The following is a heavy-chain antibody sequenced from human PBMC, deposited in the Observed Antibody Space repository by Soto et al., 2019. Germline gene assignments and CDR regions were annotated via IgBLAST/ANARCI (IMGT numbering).Heavy chain of an antibody. J-gene: IGHJ3*02. V-gene: IGHV4-4*02. CDR1: GGSISSSNW. CDR3: ASRQDIVLMVYAIPGAFDI. D-gene: IGHD2-8*01. CDR2: IYHSGST. Sequence: QVQLQESGPGLVKPSGTLSLTCAVSGGSISSSNWWSWVRQPPGKGLEWIGEIYHSGSTNYNPSLKSLFTISVDKSKNQFSLKLSSVTAADTAVYYCASRQDIVLMVYAIPGAFDIWGQGTMVTVSS.